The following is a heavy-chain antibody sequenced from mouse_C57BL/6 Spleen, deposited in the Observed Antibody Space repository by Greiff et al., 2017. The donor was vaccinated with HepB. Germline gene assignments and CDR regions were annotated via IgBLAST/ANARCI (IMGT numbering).Heavy chain of an antibody. CDR2: INPNNGGT. D-gene: IGHD4-1*01. V-gene: IGHV1-18*01. Sequence: VQLQQPGPELVKPGASVKIPCKASGYTFTDYNMDWVKQSHGKSLEWIGDINPNNGGTIYNQKFKGKATLTVDKSSSTAYMELRSLTSEDTAVYYCARWDDDYYAMDYWGQGTSVTVSS. CDR3: ARWDDDYYAMDY. CDR1: GYTFTDYN. J-gene: IGHJ4*01.